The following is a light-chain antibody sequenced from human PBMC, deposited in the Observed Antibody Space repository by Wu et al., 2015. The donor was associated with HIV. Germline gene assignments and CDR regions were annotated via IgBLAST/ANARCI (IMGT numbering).Light chain of an antibody. J-gene: IGKJ3*01. V-gene: IGKV3-11*01. CDR1: QSVSSY. CDR3: QLRSNWPPFT. Sequence: EIVLTQSPATLSLSPGERATLSCRASQSVSSYLAWYQQKPGQAPRLLIYDASSRATGIPARFSGSGSGTDFTLTISSLEPEDFAVYYCQLRSNWPPFTFGPGTKVDIK. CDR2: DAS.